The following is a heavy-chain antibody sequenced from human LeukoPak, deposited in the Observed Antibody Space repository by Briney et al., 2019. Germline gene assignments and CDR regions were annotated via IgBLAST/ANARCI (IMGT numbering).Heavy chain of an antibody. CDR2: ILGSGGST. J-gene: IGHJ4*02. V-gene: IGHV3-23*01. Sequence: PGGSLRLSCAASGFTLSSYAMSWVRQAPGKGLEWVSAILGSGGSTYYADSVKGRFTVSRDNSKSTLYLQMNSLRAEDTALYYCAKWGDYDVLTGYYVPDYWGQGTLVTVSS. CDR3: AKWGDYDVLTGYYVPDY. CDR1: GFTLSSYA. D-gene: IGHD3-9*01.